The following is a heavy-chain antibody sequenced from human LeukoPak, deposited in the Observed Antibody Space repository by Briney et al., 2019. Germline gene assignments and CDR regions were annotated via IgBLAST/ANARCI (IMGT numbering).Heavy chain of an antibody. CDR3: AELGITMIGGV. CDR1: GFTFSNYE. V-gene: IGHV3-48*03. Sequence: PGGSLRLSCAASGFTFSNYEMNWVRQAPGKGLEWVSYISSSGSTIYYADSVKGRFTISRDNAKNSLYLQMNSLRAEDTAVYYCAELGITMIGGVWGRGTTVTISS. CDR2: ISSSGSTI. J-gene: IGHJ6*04. D-gene: IGHD3-10*02.